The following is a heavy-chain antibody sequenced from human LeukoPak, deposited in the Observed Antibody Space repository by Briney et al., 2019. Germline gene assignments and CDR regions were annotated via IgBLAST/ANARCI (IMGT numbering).Heavy chain of an antibody. V-gene: IGHV3-21*01. CDR2: ISSSSSYI. Sequence: PGGSLRLSCAASGFTSSSYSMNWVRQAPGKGLEWVSSISSSSSYIYYADSVKGRFTISRDNAKNSLYLQMNSLRAEDTAVYYCARDRTPGAFDIWGQGTMVTVSS. CDR1: GFTSSSYS. J-gene: IGHJ3*02. CDR3: ARDRTPGAFDI.